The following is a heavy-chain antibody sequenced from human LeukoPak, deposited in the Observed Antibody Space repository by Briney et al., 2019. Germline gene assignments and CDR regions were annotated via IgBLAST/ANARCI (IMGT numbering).Heavy chain of an antibody. V-gene: IGHV1-2*02. CDR1: GYTFTGYY. CDR2: INPNSGGT. J-gene: IGHJ4*02. D-gene: IGHD3-9*01. Sequence: ASVKVSCKASGYTFTGYYMHWVRQAPGQGLEWMGWINPNSGGTNYAQKFQGRVTMTRDTSISTAYMELSRLRSDDTAVYYCARGAGPKTLYFDWLCFDYWGQGTLVTVSS. CDR3: ARGAGPKTLYFDWLCFDY.